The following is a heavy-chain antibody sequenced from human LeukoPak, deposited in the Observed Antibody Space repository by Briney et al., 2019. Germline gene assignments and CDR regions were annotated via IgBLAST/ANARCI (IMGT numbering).Heavy chain of an antibody. CDR1: GGSISSYY. J-gene: IGHJ4*02. Sequence: SETLSLTCTVSGGSISSYYWSWIRQPAGKGLEWIGRIYTSGSTNYNPSLKSRVTMSVDTSKNQFSLKLSSVTAADTAVYYCARGGYSRGDPDYFDYWGQGTLVTVSS. D-gene: IGHD5-18*01. CDR2: IYTSGST. V-gene: IGHV4-4*07. CDR3: ARGGYSRGDPDYFDY.